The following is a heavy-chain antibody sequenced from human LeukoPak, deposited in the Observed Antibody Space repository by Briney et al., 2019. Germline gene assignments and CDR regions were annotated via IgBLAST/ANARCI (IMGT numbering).Heavy chain of an antibody. V-gene: IGHV5-51*01. J-gene: IGHJ4*02. Sequence: GESLKISCKASGYSFITYWIGWVRQMPGKGLEWMGIIYPGDSDTIYSPSFQGQVTISADKSISTAYLQWSSLKASDTAMYYCARSKYSTSWQYFFDYWGQGTLVTVSS. D-gene: IGHD6-13*01. CDR1: GYSFITYW. CDR3: ARSKYSTSWQYFFDY. CDR2: IYPGDSDT.